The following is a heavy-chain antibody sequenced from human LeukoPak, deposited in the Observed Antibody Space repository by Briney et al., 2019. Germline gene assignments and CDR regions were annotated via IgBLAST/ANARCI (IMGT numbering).Heavy chain of an antibody. V-gene: IGHV3-21*01. CDR3: ARAGPADY. CDR2: ISSSSNYI. Sequence: PGGSLRLSCAASGFTFSIYSMNWVRQAPGKGLEWVSSISSSSNYIYYADSVKGRFTISRDNAKNSLYLQMNSLRAEDTAAYYCARAGPADYWGQGTLVTVSS. J-gene: IGHJ4*02. CDR1: GFTFSIYS.